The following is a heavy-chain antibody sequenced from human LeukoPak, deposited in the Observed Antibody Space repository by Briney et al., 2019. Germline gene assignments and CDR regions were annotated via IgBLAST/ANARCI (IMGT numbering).Heavy chain of an antibody. CDR2: ISGSGGST. V-gene: IGHV3-23*01. J-gene: IGHJ6*02. CDR3: ARDNCGGSCYLNYHAMDV. CDR1: GFTFSSYA. D-gene: IGHD2-15*01. Sequence: GGSLRLSCAASGFTFSSYAMTWVRQAPGKGLEWVSAISGSGGSTYSADSVRGRFTISRDNSKNTLYLQMNSLTVEDTAVYYCARDNCGGSCYLNYHAMDVWGQGTTVTVSS.